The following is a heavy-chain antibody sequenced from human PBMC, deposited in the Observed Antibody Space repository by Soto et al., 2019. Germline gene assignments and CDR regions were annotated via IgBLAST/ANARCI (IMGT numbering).Heavy chain of an antibody. Sequence: TSETLSLTCTVSGVSVSSGDYYWSWIRHPPGNGLEWIGYIYYTGRTYYNPSLKSRVIISVDTSKNQFSLKLSSVTAAEKAVYYCARAHYDILTGYPTHAFDIWGQGTLVTVS. CDR2: IYYTGRT. J-gene: IGHJ3*02. D-gene: IGHD3-9*01. V-gene: IGHV4-30-4*01. CDR1: GVSVSSGDYY. CDR3: ARAHYDILTGYPTHAFDI.